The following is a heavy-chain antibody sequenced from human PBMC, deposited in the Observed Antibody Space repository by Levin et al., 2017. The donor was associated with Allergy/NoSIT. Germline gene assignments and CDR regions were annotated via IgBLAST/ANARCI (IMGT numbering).Heavy chain of an antibody. CDR1: GFIFGDYA. D-gene: IGHD3-10*01. J-gene: IGHJ3*02. CDR3: AKERHNSGSSDAFDI. V-gene: IGHV3-30*18. Sequence: SGGSLRLSCVASGFIFGDYAMHWVPQIPAKGLEWVAFISYDGSITDYADSVKGRFAISRDISTNTLFLQMNTLRPDDTGVYYCAKERHNSGSSDAFDIWGHGSAATVSS. CDR2: ISYDGSIT.